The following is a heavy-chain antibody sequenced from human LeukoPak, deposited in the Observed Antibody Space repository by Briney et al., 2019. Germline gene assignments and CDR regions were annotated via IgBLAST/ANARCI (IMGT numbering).Heavy chain of an antibody. V-gene: IGHV3-11*04. CDR1: GFTFSDYY. Sequence: GGSLRLSCAASGFTFSDYYMSWIRQAPGKGLEWVSYISSSGSTIYYADSVKGRFTISRDNAKNSLYLQMNSLRAEDTAVYYCARREYYYDSSGETDAFDIWGQGTMVTVSS. J-gene: IGHJ3*02. CDR3: ARREYYYDSSGETDAFDI. D-gene: IGHD3-22*01. CDR2: ISSSGSTI.